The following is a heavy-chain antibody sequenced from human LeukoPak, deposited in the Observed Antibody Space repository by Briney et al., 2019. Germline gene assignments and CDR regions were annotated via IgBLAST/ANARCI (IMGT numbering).Heavy chain of an antibody. Sequence: GGSLRLSCAASGFTFSSYWMSWVRQAPGKGLEWVANIKQDGSEKYYVDSVKGRFTLSRDNAKNSLYLQMNSLRAEDTAVYYCAREYGDYVFDYWGQGTLVTVSS. J-gene: IGHJ4*02. CDR2: IKQDGSEK. CDR3: AREYGDYVFDY. V-gene: IGHV3-7*01. D-gene: IGHD4-17*01. CDR1: GFTFSSYW.